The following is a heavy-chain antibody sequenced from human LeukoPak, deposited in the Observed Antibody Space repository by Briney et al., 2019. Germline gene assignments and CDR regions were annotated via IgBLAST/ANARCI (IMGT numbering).Heavy chain of an antibody. CDR3: ARGENYYGSGSSS. Sequence: PGGSLRLSCAASGFTFSSHSMNWVRQAPGKGLEWVSCISSSSSYIYYADSVKGRFTISRDNAKNSLYLQMNSLRAEDTAVYHCARGENYYGSGSSSWGQGTLVTVSS. D-gene: IGHD3-10*01. J-gene: IGHJ4*02. CDR2: ISSSSSYI. CDR1: GFTFSSHS. V-gene: IGHV3-21*01.